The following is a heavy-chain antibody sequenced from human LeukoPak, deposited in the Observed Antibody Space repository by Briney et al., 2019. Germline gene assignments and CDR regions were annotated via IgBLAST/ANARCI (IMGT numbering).Heavy chain of an antibody. CDR1: GFTFSSYW. CDR2: IKQDGSGK. D-gene: IGHD4-11*01. CDR3: ARDLSLRTTVTFFDY. Sequence: PGGSLRLSCAASGFTFSSYWMSWVRQAPGKGLEWVANIKQDGSGKYYVDSVKGRFTISRDNAKNSLYLQMNSLRAEDTAVYYCARDLSLRTTVTFFDYWGQGTLVTVSS. V-gene: IGHV3-7*01. J-gene: IGHJ4*02.